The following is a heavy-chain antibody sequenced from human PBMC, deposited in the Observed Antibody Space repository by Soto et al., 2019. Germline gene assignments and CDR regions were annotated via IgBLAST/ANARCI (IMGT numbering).Heavy chain of an antibody. D-gene: IGHD3-10*01. Sequence: QVQLVQSGAEVKNPGSSVKVSCKASGGTFSSYTISWGRQAPGQGLEWMGRIIPILGIANYAHKFKGRVRITADKCKSTAYMELSSFRSGDAAVYFCECGGEAPSYFDYWGQGTLVTVSS. V-gene: IGHV1-69*02. CDR3: ECGGEAPSYFDY. CDR1: GGTFSSYT. J-gene: IGHJ4*02. CDR2: IIPILGIA.